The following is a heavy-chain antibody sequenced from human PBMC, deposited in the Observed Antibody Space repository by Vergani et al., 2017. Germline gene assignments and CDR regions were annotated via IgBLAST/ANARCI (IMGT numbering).Heavy chain of an antibody. CDR2: ISGSGGST. CDR3: AREDYDYIWGSLSYYYYMDV. V-gene: IGHV3-23*01. CDR1: GFTFSSYA. D-gene: IGHD3-16*01. Sequence: EVQLLESGGGLVQPGGSLRLSCAASGFTFSSYAMSWVRQAPGKGLEWVSAISGSGGSTYYADSVKGRFTISRDNAKNSLYLQMNSLRAEDTAVYYCAREDYDYIWGSLSYYYYMDVWGKGTTVTVSS. J-gene: IGHJ6*03.